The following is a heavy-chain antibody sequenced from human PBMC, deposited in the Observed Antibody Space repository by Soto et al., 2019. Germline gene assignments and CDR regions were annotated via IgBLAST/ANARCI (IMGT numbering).Heavy chain of an antibody. V-gene: IGHV3-33*01. Sequence: PGGSLRLSCAASGFTFRTYDMHWVRQGPGKALEWVAVIWSDGSNKYYGDSVKGRFTISRDNSKNTLYLQMNSLRVEDTAVYYCARDLTYYSNSSGYYQPAYWGQGALVTVSS. D-gene: IGHD3-22*01. CDR1: GFTFRTYD. CDR3: ARDLTYYSNSSGYYQPAY. J-gene: IGHJ4*02. CDR2: IWSDGSNK.